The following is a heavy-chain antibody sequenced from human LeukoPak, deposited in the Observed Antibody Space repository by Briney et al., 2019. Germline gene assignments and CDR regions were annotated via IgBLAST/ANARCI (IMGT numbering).Heavy chain of an antibody. Sequence: SQTLSLTCAVSGGSISSGGYSWSWIRQPPGKGLEWIGYIYHSGSTYYNPSLKSRVTISVDTSKNQFSLKLSSVTAADTAVYYCARLARGAFDPWGQGTLVTVSS. CDR3: ARLARGAFDP. V-gene: IGHV4-30-2*01. CDR1: GGSISSGGYS. J-gene: IGHJ5*02. CDR2: IYHSGST. D-gene: IGHD1-26*01.